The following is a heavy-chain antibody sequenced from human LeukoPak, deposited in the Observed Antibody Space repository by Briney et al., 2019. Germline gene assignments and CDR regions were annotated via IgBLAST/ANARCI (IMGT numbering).Heavy chain of an antibody. Sequence: GGSLRLSCAASGFPFSSYEMTWVRQAPGKGLEWVSYISGGGETTYYADSVKGRFTISRDNAENSLFLQMNSLRVEDTAVYYCARKIWGSRYFDYWGQGTLVTVSS. D-gene: IGHD3-16*01. CDR1: GFPFSSYE. J-gene: IGHJ4*02. CDR2: ISGGGETT. V-gene: IGHV3-48*03. CDR3: ARKIWGSRYFDY.